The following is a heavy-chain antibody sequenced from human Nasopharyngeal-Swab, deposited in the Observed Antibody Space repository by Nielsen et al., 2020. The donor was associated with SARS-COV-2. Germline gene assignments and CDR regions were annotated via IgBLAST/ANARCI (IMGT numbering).Heavy chain of an antibody. CDR2: IGGSGGST. J-gene: IGHJ6*02. V-gene: IGHV3-23*01. CDR3: AKEGGGGNYLYYYYYGMDV. D-gene: IGHD1-26*01. Sequence: WIRQPPGKGLEWVSAIGGSGGSTYYADSVKGRFTISRDNSKNTLYLQMNSLRAEDTAVYYCAKEGGGGNYLYYYYYGMDVWGQGTTVTVSS.